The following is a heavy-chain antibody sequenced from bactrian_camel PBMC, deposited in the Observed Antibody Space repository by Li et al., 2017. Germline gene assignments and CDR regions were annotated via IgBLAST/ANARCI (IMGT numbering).Heavy chain of an antibody. CDR2: IYSDGTT. CDR1: KYTVGTYC. CDR3: AAGCRGSDVVPSLSHDEFPY. V-gene: IGHV3S9*01. Sequence: HVQLVESGGGSVQPGGSLRLSCAVSKYTVGTYCMGWLRQVPGKERAGVTAIYSDGTTAYADSVKGRFTISRDNAKGLLSLQMSRLKPEDTAMYFCAAGCRGSDVVPSLSHDEFPYWGQGTQVTVS. D-gene: IGHD3*01. J-gene: IGHJ4*01.